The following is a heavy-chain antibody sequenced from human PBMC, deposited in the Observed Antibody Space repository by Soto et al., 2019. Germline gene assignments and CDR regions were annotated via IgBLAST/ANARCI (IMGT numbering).Heavy chain of an antibody. V-gene: IGHV3-21*01. CDR1: GFSFSSYS. Sequence: EVQLVESGGGLVKPGGSLRLSCAASGFSFSSYSMNWVRQAPGTGLEWVSSISSSASHINYADSVKGRFTISRDNAKKSLYLQMNSLRAEDTAVYYWARGYTGYCSGGTCYGFDPWGQGTLVTVSS. CDR3: ARGYTGYCSGGTCYGFDP. J-gene: IGHJ5*02. CDR2: ISSSASHI. D-gene: IGHD2-15*01.